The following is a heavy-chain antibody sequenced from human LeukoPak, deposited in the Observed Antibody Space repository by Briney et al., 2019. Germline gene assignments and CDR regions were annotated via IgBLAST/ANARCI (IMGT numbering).Heavy chain of an antibody. CDR2: INPNSGGT. D-gene: IGHD2-15*01. J-gene: IGHJ4*02. CDR3: ARARNYCSGGSCYYFDS. V-gene: IGHV1-2*06. Sequence: PRASVKVSCKASGYTFTSYYMHWVRQAPGQGLEWMGRINPNSGGTNSAQKFQGRVTMTRDTSISTAYMELSRLRSDDTAVYYCARARNYCSGGSCYYFDSWGQGTLVTVSS. CDR1: GYTFTSYY.